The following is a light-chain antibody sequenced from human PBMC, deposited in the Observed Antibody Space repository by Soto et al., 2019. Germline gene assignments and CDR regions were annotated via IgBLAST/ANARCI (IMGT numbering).Light chain of an antibody. CDR2: GAS. Sequence: EIVLTQSPGTLSLSPGERATLSCRACQSVSSSYLAWYQQKPGQAPRLLIYGASSRATGIPDRFSGSGSGTDFTLTVSRLEPTDFAVYYCQQYKTFGQGTKVEIK. CDR3: QQYKT. J-gene: IGKJ1*01. V-gene: IGKV3-20*01. CDR1: QSVSSSY.